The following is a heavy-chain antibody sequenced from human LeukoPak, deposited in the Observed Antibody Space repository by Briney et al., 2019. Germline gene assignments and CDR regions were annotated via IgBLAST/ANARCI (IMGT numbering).Heavy chain of an antibody. V-gene: IGHV3-33*01. CDR1: GFTFSSYG. Sequence: PGRSLRLSCAASGFTFSSYGMHWVRQAPGKGLEWVAGIWYDGSNKYYADSVKGRFTISRDNSKNTLYLQMNSLRAEDTAVYYCARGPMIVVPGGIYYYYYGMDVWGQGTTVTVSS. D-gene: IGHD3-22*01. CDR2: IWYDGSNK. J-gene: IGHJ6*02. CDR3: ARGPMIVVPGGIYYYYYGMDV.